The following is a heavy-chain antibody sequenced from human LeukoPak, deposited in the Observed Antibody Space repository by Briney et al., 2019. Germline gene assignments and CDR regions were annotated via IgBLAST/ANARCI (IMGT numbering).Heavy chain of an antibody. CDR3: ARDWDWNHLGYYYYMDV. D-gene: IGHD1-1*01. J-gene: IGHJ6*03. Sequence: ASVKVSCLASVYTFTSYGISWVRPAPGQGLEWMGWISAYNGNTNYAQKLQGRVTMTTDTSTSTAYMELRSLRTDDTAVYYCARDWDWNHLGYYYYMDVWGKGTTVTVSS. CDR1: VYTFTSYG. CDR2: ISAYNGNT. V-gene: IGHV1-18*01.